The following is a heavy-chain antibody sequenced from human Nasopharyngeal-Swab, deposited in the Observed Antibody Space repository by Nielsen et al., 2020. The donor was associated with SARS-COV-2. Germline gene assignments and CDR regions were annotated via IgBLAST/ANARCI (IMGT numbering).Heavy chain of an antibody. Sequence: GGSLRLSCAASGFTFDDYAMHWVRQAPGKGLEWVSGISWNSDNTGYVDSVKGRFTISRDNAKKFLYLQMNSLRADDTAFYYCAKDLGSGILGIGAERTYGEPYYYYGMDVWGQGTTVTVSS. V-gene: IGHV3-9*01. CDR3: AKDLGSGILGIGAERTYGEPYYYYGMDV. CDR1: GFTFDDYA. J-gene: IGHJ6*02. CDR2: ISWNSDNT. D-gene: IGHD6-13*01.